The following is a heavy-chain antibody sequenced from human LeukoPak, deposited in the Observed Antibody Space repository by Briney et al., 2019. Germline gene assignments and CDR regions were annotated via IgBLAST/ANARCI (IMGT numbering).Heavy chain of an antibody. Sequence: PSETLSLTCTVSGGSISSYYWSWIRQPPGKGLEWIGYIYYSGSTNYNPSLKSRVTISVDTSKNQFSLKLSSVTAADTAVYYCAKDLGVGDVAVALDYWGQGTLVTVSS. J-gene: IGHJ4*02. D-gene: IGHD6-19*01. V-gene: IGHV4-59*01. CDR1: GGSISSYY. CDR2: IYYSGST. CDR3: AKDLGVGDVAVALDY.